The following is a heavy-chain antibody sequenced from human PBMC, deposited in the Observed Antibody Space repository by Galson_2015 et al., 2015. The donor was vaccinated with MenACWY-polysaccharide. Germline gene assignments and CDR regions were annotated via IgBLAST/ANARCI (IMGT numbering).Heavy chain of an antibody. CDR3: TKAGAKYCRGSTCSFNWFDP. D-gene: IGHD2-8*02. CDR2: INADGSAT. Sequence: SLRLSCAASGFSFSTHWMHWVRHAPGKGLVWVSRINADGSATDYADSVRGRFTISRDNAKNTLYLEMNSLRAEDTAVYYCTKAGAKYCRGSTCSFNWFDPWGQGTLVTVSS. V-gene: IGHV3-74*01. CDR1: GFSFSTHW. J-gene: IGHJ5*02.